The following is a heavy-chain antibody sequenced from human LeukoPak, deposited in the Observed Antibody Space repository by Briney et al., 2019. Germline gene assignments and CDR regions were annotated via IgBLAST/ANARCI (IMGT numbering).Heavy chain of an antibody. V-gene: IGHV4-30-2*01. Sequence: SETLSLTCTVSGGSISSGGYYWRWIRQPPGKGLEWIGYIYHSGSTYYNPSLKSRVTISVDRSKNQFSLKLSSVTAADTAVYFCARDYYDTRDYYGMDVWGQGTTVTVSS. J-gene: IGHJ6*02. D-gene: IGHD3-22*01. CDR2: IYHSGST. CDR3: ARDYYDTRDYYGMDV. CDR1: GGSISSGGYY.